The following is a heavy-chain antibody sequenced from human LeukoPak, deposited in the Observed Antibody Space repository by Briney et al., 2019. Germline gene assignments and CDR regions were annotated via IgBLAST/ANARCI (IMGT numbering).Heavy chain of an antibody. CDR2: ISYDGSNK. D-gene: IGHD5-18*01. CDR3: AKDRRGYSFPCSLDY. Sequence: GGSLRLSCAASGFTFSSYGMHWVRQAPGKGLEWVAVISYDGSNKYYADSVKGRFTISRDNSKNTLYLQMNSLRAEDTAVYYCAKDRRGYSFPCSLDYWGQGTLVTVSS. V-gene: IGHV3-30*18. CDR1: GFTFSSYG. J-gene: IGHJ4*02.